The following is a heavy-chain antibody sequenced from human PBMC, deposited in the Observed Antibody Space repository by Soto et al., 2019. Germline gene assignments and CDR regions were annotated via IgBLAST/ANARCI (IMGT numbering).Heavy chain of an antibody. D-gene: IGHD6-13*01. CDR3: ARDRGAGAAAADGYYYYGMDV. Sequence: ASVKVSCKASGYTFTSYGISWVRQAPGQGLEWMGWISAYNGNTNYAQKLQGRVTMTTDTSTSTAYMELRSLRSDDTAVYYCARDRGAGAAAADGYYYYGMDVWGQGTTVTVSS. V-gene: IGHV1-18*01. J-gene: IGHJ6*02. CDR2: ISAYNGNT. CDR1: GYTFTSYG.